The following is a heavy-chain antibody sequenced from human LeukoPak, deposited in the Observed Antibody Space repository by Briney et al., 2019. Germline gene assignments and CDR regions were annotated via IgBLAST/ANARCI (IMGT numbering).Heavy chain of an antibody. CDR2: ISGSGGST. CDR3: ARDTRGIYDYIWGSYRYTAIGY. J-gene: IGHJ4*02. Sequence: GGSLRLSCAASGFTFSSYAMSWVRQAPGKGLEWVSAISGSGGSTYYADSVKGRFTISRDNSKNTLYLQMNSLRAEDTAVYYCARDTRGIYDYIWGSYRYTAIGYWGQGTLVTVSS. V-gene: IGHV3-23*01. CDR1: GFTFSSYA. D-gene: IGHD3-16*02.